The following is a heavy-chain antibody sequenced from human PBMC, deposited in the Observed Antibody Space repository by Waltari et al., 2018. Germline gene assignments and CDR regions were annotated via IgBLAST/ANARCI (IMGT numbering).Heavy chain of an antibody. D-gene: IGHD6-19*01. CDR3: ARLLIESSGLGWYSFDY. Sequence: EVQLLESGGGLVQPGGSLRLSCAASGFTFSSYAMSWVRQAPGKGLEWVSAISGSGGSTYYADSVKGRFTISRDNSKNTLYLQMNSLRAEDTAVYYCARLLIESSGLGWYSFDYWGQGIPVIVS. J-gene: IGHJ4*02. V-gene: IGHV3-23*01. CDR2: ISGSGGST. CDR1: GFTFSSYA.